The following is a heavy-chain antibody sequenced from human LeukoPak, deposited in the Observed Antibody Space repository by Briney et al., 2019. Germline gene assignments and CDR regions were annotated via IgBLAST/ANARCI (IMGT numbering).Heavy chain of an antibody. J-gene: IGHJ4*02. CDR2: INGSGVIT. D-gene: IGHD3-16*01. Sequence: PGGSLRLSCAASEFTFSKYAMNWVRQAPGKGLEWVSGINGSGVITFYADSVKGRFTISRDNSKNTLYLQMNSLRAEDTDIYYCAKDSSQGGDYFDSWGQGTLVTVSS. CDR3: AKDSSQGGDYFDS. V-gene: IGHV3-23*01. CDR1: EFTFSKYA.